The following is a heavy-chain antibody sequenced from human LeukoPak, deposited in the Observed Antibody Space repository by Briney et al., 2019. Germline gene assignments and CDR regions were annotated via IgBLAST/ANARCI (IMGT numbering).Heavy chain of an antibody. CDR3: ARDMLGYYYGSGNYGSFDT. V-gene: IGHV4-59*11. J-gene: IGHJ5*02. Sequence: KASETLSLTCTVSGGSISNHYWTWIRQSPGKGLEWIGYIYYSGISDYNPSLRSRVTMSVDTSKNQFSLKLNSLTAADTAVYCCARDMLGYYYGSGNYGSFDTWGQGTLVTVSS. CDR1: GGSISNHY. CDR2: IYYSGIS. D-gene: IGHD3-10*01.